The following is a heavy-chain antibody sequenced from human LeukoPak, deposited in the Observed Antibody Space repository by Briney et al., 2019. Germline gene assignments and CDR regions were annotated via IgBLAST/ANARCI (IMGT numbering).Heavy chain of an antibody. Sequence: PGRSLRLSCAASGFSFSSYGMNWVRQAPMKGLEWVAVIWYDGTNKYYADSVKGRFTISRDNSKNTVYLQMNSLRAEDTAVYYCARDLQFDHWGQGTLVTVPS. CDR1: GFSFSSYG. CDR3: ARDLQFDH. J-gene: IGHJ4*02. CDR2: IWYDGTNK. V-gene: IGHV3-33*01.